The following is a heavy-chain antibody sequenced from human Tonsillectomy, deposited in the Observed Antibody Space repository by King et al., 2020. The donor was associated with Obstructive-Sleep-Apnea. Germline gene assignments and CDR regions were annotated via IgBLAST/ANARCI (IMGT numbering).Heavy chain of an antibody. CDR3: ARIITVTRFDY. V-gene: IGHV4-38-2*02. Sequence: VQLQESGPGLVKPSETLSLTCTVSGYSISSGYYWGWIRHPPGKGLEWIGRIYHSGSTYYNPSLKSRVTISVDTSKNQFSLKLSSVTAADTAVYYCARIITVTRFDYWGQGTLVTVSS. D-gene: IGHD4-17*01. CDR2: IYHSGST. CDR1: GYSISSGYY. J-gene: IGHJ4*02.